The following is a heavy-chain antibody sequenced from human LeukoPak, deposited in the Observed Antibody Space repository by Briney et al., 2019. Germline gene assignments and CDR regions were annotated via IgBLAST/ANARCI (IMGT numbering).Heavy chain of an antibody. CDR2: ISGSGGST. V-gene: IGHV3-23*01. CDR3: SKDSGGPPWSKIGVVIHFDY. J-gene: IGHJ4*02. CDR1: GFTYSSYA. Sequence: GGSLRLSCAASGFTYSSYAMSWLRQAPGKGLEWVSAISGSGGSTYYADSVKGRFTISRDNSKNTLYLQMNSLRAEDTAVYYCSKDSGGPPWSKIGVVIHFDYWGQGTLVTVSS. D-gene: IGHD3-3*01.